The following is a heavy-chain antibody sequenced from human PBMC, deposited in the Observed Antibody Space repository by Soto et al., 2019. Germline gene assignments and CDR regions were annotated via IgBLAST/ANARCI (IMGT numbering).Heavy chain of an antibody. CDR3: ARGLITGSHYSGGWYYFDS. D-gene: IGHD6-19*01. CDR2: INYSGST. CDR1: GASISSSSYY. V-gene: IGHV4-39*01. J-gene: IGHJ4*02. Sequence: PSETLSLTCTVSGASISSSSYYCGWIRQPPGKGLEWIGNINYSGSTYYNPSLKSRVTISVDTSNSQFSLELSSVTAADTAVYYCARGLITGSHYSGGWYYFDSWGQGTQVTVSS.